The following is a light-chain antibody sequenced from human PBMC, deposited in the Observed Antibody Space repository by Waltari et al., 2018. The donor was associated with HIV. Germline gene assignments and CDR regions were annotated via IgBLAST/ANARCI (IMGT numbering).Light chain of an antibody. J-gene: IGLJ2*01. CDR3: SSHAGSKVV. V-gene: IGLV2-8*01. CDR1: SSDVGGYNY. CDR2: DVI. Sequence: QSALTQPPSASGSPGQSVTLSCTGTSSDVGGYNYVSWHQQHPGKAPKLMIYDVIKRPSGVPDRFSGSKSGNTASLTVSGLQPEDEADYYCSSHAGSKVVFGGGTRLIVL.